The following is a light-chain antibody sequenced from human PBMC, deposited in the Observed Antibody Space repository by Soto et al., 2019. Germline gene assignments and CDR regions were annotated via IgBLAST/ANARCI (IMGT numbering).Light chain of an antibody. J-gene: IGKJ1*01. CDR1: QSVSSN. CDR3: QQYNNWPPWT. CDR2: GAS. Sequence: EILMTQSPATLSVSPGERATLSCRASQSVSSNLAWYQQKPGQAPRLLFYGASTRATGIPARFSGSGSETEFTLTISSLQSEDFAVYYCQQYNNWPPWTFGQGTKVEIK. V-gene: IGKV3-15*01.